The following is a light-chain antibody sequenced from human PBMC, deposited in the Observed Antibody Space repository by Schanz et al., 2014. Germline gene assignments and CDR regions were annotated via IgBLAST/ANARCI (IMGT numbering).Light chain of an antibody. J-gene: IGKJ5*01. CDR3: QQRSIWPPNT. CDR1: QSVSSN. CDR2: DAS. V-gene: IGKV3-11*01. Sequence: EIVMTQSPATLSVSPGERATLSCRASQSVSSNLAWYQQKPGQAPRLLIYDASNRATGIPARFSGSGSGTDFTLTISSLEPEDFAVYYCQQRSIWPPNTFGQGTRLEIK.